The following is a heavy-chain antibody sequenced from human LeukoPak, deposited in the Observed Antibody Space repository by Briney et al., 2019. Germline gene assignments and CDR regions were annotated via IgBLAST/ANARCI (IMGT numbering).Heavy chain of an antibody. V-gene: IGHV3-11*06. J-gene: IGHJ6*02. CDR1: GFTFSDYY. D-gene: IGHD2/OR15-2a*01. CDR3: ASNRLDYYYGMDV. CDR2: ISSSSSYT. Sequence: PGGSLRLSCAASGFTFSDYYMSWIRQAPGKGLEWVSYISSSSSYTNYADSVKGRFTISRDNAKNSLYLQMNSLSGEDTGVYYCASNRLDYYYGMDVWGQGTTVTVPS.